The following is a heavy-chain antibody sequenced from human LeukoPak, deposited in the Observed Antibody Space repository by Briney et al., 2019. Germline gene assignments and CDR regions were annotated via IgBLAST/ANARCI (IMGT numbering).Heavy chain of an antibody. J-gene: IGHJ4*02. CDR2: ISYDGSKK. CDR3: ARYHDILKGFGF. CDR1: GFTFSTYP. Sequence: GRSLRRSCAASGFTFSTYPMHWVRQAPGKGLEWVAVISYDGSKKYYADSVKGRFTASRDKSKNTLYLQMNSLRAEDTAVYYCARYHDILKGFGFWGQGSPCNGSS. V-gene: IGHV3-30-3*01. D-gene: IGHD3-9*01.